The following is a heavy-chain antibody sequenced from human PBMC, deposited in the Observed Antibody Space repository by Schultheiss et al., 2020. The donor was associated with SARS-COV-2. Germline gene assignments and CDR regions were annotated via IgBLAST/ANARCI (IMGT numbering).Heavy chain of an antibody. D-gene: IGHD6-13*01. CDR1: GGSISSGGYY. CDR2: IYWDDDK. V-gene: IGHV2-5*08. J-gene: IGHJ3*02. Sequence: QTLSLTCTVSGGSISSGGYYWSWIRQHPGKGLEWLALIYWDDDKRYSPSLKSRLTITKDTSKNQVVLTMTNMDPVDTATYYCAHSPPRKIAAAGTAGAGAFDIWGQGTMVTVSS. CDR3: AHSPPRKIAAAGTAGAGAFDI.